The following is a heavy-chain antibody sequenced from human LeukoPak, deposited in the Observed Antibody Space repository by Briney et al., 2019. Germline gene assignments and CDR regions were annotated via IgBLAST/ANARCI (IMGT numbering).Heavy chain of an antibody. V-gene: IGHV4-59*01. CDR2: THYSGTT. CDR1: GGSISSYY. CDR3: ATGWYGVGGY. Sequence: SETLSLTCTVSGGSISSYYWSWIRQPPGKGLEWIGYTHYSGTTTYNPSLKSRVTISIDTSKSQFSLKLSSVTAADTAVYYCATGWYGVGGYWGQGTLVTVSS. D-gene: IGHD6-19*01. J-gene: IGHJ4*02.